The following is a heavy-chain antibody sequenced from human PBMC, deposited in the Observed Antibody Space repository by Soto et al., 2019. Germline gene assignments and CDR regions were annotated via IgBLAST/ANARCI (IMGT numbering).Heavy chain of an antibody. CDR1: GYTFTSYG. CDR3: ARDGGSGWYSEYGMDV. J-gene: IGHJ6*02. D-gene: IGHD6-19*01. Sequence: ASVKVSCKASGYTFTSYGISWVRQAPGQGLEWMGWISAYNGNTNYAQKLQGRVTMTTDTSTSTAYMELSSLRSEDTAVYYCARDGGSGWYSEYGMDVWGQGTTVTVSS. V-gene: IGHV1-18*04. CDR2: ISAYNGNT.